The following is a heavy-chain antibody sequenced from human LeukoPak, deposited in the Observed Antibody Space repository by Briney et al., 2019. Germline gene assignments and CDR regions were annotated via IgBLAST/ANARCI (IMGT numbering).Heavy chain of an antibody. Sequence: GSLSLSCAASGFTFSSYAMSWVRQAPGKGLEWVSAISGSGGSTYYADSVKGRFTISRDNSKNTLYLQMNSLRAEDTAVYYCAKGFTPAAISVYYYYYGMDVWGKGTTVTVSS. J-gene: IGHJ6*04. CDR2: ISGSGGST. CDR3: AKGFTPAAISVYYYYYGMDV. CDR1: GFTFSSYA. V-gene: IGHV3-23*01. D-gene: IGHD2-2*01.